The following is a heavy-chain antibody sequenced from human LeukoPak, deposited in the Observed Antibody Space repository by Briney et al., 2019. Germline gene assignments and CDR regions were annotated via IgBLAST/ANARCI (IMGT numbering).Heavy chain of an antibody. CDR1: GGSITKNGYY. V-gene: IGHV4-39*07. Sequence: PSETLSLACSVSGGSITKNGYYWGWIRQSPETGLEWIGSMHYSGSTYYNPSLNSRVTISVDTSKNQFSLKLTSVTAADTAVYYCCGSGWFAGPFGYWGQGALVTVSS. CDR2: MHYSGST. CDR3: CGSGWFAGPFGY. J-gene: IGHJ4*02. D-gene: IGHD6-19*01.